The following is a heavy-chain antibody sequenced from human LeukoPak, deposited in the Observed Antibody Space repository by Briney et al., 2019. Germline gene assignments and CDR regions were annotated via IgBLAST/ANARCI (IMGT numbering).Heavy chain of an antibody. CDR3: ARGENYYDSSGYYYDYFDY. CDR1: GYTFTGYY. J-gene: IGHJ4*02. Sequence: ASVKVSCKASGYTFTGYYMHWVRQAPGQGLEWMGIINPSGGSTSYAQKFQGRVTMTRDMSTSTVYTELSSLRSEDTAVYYCARGENYYDSSGYYYDYFDYWGQGTLVTVSS. V-gene: IGHV1-46*01. D-gene: IGHD3-22*01. CDR2: INPSGGST.